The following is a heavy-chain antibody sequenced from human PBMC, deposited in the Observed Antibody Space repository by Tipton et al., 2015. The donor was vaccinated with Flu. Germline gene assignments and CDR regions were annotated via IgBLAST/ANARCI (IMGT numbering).Heavy chain of an antibody. CDR1: GFTFSSYA. CDR2: IGGTVGYT. CDR3: AKDLKKYCRGGSCYWDYYGMDV. V-gene: IGHV3-23*01. D-gene: IGHD2-15*01. Sequence: SLRLSCAASGFTFSSYAMSWVRQAPGKGLEWVSVIGGTVGYTYYADSVKGRFTISRDDSKNTLYLQMNSLRAEDTAVYYCAKDLKKYCRGGSCYWDYYGMDVWGQGTTVTVSS. J-gene: IGHJ6*02.